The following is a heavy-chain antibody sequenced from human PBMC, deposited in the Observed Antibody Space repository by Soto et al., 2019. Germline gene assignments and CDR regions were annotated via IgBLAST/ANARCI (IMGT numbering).Heavy chain of an antibody. CDR1: GNIFTSNG. J-gene: IGHJ6*02. Sequence: QVQLVQSGAEVKKSGASVKVSCKASGNIFTSNGFSWVRQAPGQGPEWMGWISAYNGNTNYVQKFQGRVTMTTDTSTRTAYMELRSLRSDDTAVYYCARVPHNFNWVPYGLDVWGQGTTVIVSS. V-gene: IGHV1-18*04. CDR2: ISAYNGNT. CDR3: ARVPHNFNWVPYGLDV. D-gene: IGHD3-9*01.